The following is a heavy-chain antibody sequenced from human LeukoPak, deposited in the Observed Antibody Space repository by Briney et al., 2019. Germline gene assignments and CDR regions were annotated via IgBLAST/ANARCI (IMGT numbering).Heavy chain of an antibody. CDR2: IIPIFGTA. Sequence: SVKVSCKASGGTFSSYAISWVRQAPGQGLEWMGGIIPIFGTANYAQKFQGRVTITADKSTSTAYMELSSLRSEDTAVYYCASYYDFWSGLRTNWFDPWGQGTLVTVSS. CDR3: ASYYDFWSGLRTNWFDP. V-gene: IGHV1-69*06. D-gene: IGHD3-3*01. J-gene: IGHJ5*02. CDR1: GGTFSSYA.